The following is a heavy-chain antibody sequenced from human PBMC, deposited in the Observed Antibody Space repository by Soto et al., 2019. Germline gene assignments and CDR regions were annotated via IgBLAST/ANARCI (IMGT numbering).Heavy chain of an antibody. CDR3: AKDLIGYSSSSAGMDV. CDR2: ISGSGGST. J-gene: IGHJ6*02. CDR1: GFTFSSYA. D-gene: IGHD6-13*01. V-gene: IGHV3-23*01. Sequence: EVQLLESGGGLVQPGGSLRLSCAASGFTFSSYAMSWVRQAPGKGLEWVSAISGSGGSTYYADSVKGRFTISRDNSKNTLYLQMNSLRAEDTAVYYCAKDLIGYSSSSAGMDVWGQGTTVTVSS.